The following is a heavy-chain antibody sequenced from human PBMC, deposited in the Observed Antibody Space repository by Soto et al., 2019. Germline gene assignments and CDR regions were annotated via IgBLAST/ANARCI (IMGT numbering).Heavy chain of an antibody. CDR1: GGTFSSYA. CDR2: IIPIFGTA. CDR3: ARDSPYGGRVMTVNYFDY. D-gene: IGHD2-15*01. Sequence: QVQLVQSGAEVKKPGSSVKVSCKASGGTFSSYAISWVRQAPGQGLEWMGGIIPIFGTANYAQKFQGRVTITADEXTXTXXMELSSLRSEDTAVYYCARDSPYGGRVMTVNYFDYWGQGTLVTVSS. V-gene: IGHV1-69*12. J-gene: IGHJ4*02.